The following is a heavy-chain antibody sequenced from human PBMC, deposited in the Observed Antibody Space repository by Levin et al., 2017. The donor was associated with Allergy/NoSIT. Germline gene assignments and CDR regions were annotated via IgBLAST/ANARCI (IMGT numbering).Heavy chain of an antibody. V-gene: IGHV4-31*03. CDR2: IYYSGST. J-gene: IGHJ4*02. Sequence: PSETLSLTCTVSGGSISSGGYYWSWIRQHPGKGLEWIGYIYYSGSTYYNPSLKSRVTISVDTSKNQFSLKLNSVTAADTAVYYCARTTYYYGSGRGYYFDYWGQGTLVTVSS. CDR3: ARTTYYYGSGRGYYFDY. D-gene: IGHD3-10*01. CDR1: GGSISSGGYY.